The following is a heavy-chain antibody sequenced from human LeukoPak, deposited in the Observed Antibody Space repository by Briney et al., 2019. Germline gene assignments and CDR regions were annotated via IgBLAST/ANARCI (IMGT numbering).Heavy chain of an antibody. D-gene: IGHD4-17*01. J-gene: IGHJ4*02. CDR3: ARHSRRRLTTVIKGYFDY. CDR2: IYYSGRT. Sequence: PSETLSLTCTVSGDSISTSNYYWGWIRQSPGKGLQWIASIYYSGRTYYNPSLKSRVTISVDTSKNQFSLKLSSVTAADTAVYYCARHSRRRLTTVIKGYFDYWGQGTLVTVSS. CDR1: GDSISTSNYY. V-gene: IGHV4-39*01.